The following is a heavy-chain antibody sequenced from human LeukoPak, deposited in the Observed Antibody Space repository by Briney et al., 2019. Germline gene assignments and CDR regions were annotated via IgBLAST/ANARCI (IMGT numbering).Heavy chain of an antibody. CDR2: IGGSDGRT. CDR3: AKDGRYCSGGSCYSVVDY. J-gene: IGHJ4*02. D-gene: IGHD2-15*01. V-gene: IGHV3-23*01. Sequence: PGGSLRLSCAASGFSFTGYAMTWVRQAPGKGLEWVSSIGGSDGRTYYADSVKGRFTISRDNSKNTLYLQMNSLRAEDTAVYYCAKDGRYCSGGSCYSVVDYWGQGTLVTVSS. CDR1: GFSFTGYA.